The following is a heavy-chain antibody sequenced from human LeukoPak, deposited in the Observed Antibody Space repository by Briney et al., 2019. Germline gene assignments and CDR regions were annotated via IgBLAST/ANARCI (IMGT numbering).Heavy chain of an antibody. J-gene: IGHJ4*02. CDR2: INPNSGGT. CDR3: ARMNTVGATDYFDY. D-gene: IGHD1-26*01. Sequence: ALVEVSCKASGYTFTGYYMHWVRQAPGQGLEWMGWINPNSGGTNYAQKFQGRVTMTRDTSISTAYMELSRLRSDDTAVYYCARMNTVGATDYFDYWGQGTLVTVSS. V-gene: IGHV1-2*02. CDR1: GYTFTGYY.